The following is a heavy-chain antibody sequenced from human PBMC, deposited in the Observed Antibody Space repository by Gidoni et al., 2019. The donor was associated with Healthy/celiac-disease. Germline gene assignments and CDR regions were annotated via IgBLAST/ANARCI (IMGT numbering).Heavy chain of an antibody. D-gene: IGHD4-17*01. CDR1: GFTFSSYG. Sequence: QVQLVESGGGVVQPGGSLTLPCAASGFTFSSYGMTWVRRAPGKGLELVAVIWYDGSNQYYADSVKGRFTISRDNSKNTLYLQMNSLRAEDTAVYYCARDSSWTLRGHFDYWGQGTLVTVSS. CDR2: IWYDGSNQ. CDR3: ARDSSWTLRGHFDY. V-gene: IGHV3-33*01. J-gene: IGHJ4*02.